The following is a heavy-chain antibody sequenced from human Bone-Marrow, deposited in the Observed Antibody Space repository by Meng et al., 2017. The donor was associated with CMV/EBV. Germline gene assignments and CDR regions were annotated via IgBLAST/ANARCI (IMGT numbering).Heavy chain of an antibody. CDR2: IYYSGST. V-gene: IGHV4-39*01. Sequence: GSLRLSCTVSRGSISSSSYYWGWIRQPPGKGLEWIGSIYYSGSTYYNPSLKSRLTISVDTSRNQFSLKLSSVTAADTAVYYCARLSGRYGGNSGRFDYWGQGTLVTVSS. CDR3: ARLSGRYGGNSGRFDY. J-gene: IGHJ4*02. D-gene: IGHD4-23*01. CDR1: RGSISSSSYY.